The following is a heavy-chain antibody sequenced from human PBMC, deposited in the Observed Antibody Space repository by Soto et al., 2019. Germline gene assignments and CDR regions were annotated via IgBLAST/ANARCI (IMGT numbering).Heavy chain of an antibody. CDR1: GDSISSYY. J-gene: IGHJ4*02. Sequence: QVQLQESGPGLVKPSETLSLTCAVSGDSISSYYCMWIRQPPGKGLESIGYLYYGRRANYNPSRKSRVTLSVDTATNQCSLTLRSMTAADTAVYYCALRSMAVVPEYWGQGTLVTVSS. V-gene: IGHV4-59*01. D-gene: IGHD3-22*01. CDR3: ALRSMAVVPEY. CDR2: LYYGRRA.